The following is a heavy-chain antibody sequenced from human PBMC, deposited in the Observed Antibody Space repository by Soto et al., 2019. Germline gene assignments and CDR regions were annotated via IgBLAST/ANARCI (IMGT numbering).Heavy chain of an antibody. V-gene: IGHV1-46*01. CDR2: INPSGGST. J-gene: IGHJ6*02. D-gene: IGHD3-10*01. CDR3: ARGSYYLTYYYGMDV. CDR1: GYTFTSYY. Sequence: QVQLVQSGAEVKKPGASVKVSCKASGYTFTSYYMHWVRQAPGQGLEWMGIINPSGGSTSYAQKFQGRVTMNRDTSTSTVYMELSSLRSEDTAVYYCARGSYYLTYYYGMDVWGQGTTVTVSS.